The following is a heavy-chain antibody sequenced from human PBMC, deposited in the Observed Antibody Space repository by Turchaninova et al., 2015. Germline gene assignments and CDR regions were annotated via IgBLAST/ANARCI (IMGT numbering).Heavy chain of an antibody. D-gene: IGHD6-13*01. CDR1: GVTFGNYW. CDR2: IKEDGGER. Sequence: VHLVESGGGWVWPGGAVRLCGAASGVTFGNYWSSWVRQTPGKGLEGVASIKEDGGERHYVYYVKGRFTVSRDNTKNSLYLQMNSLRADDTAVYYCVRDPGIAAAGTVGMCDHWGQGTLVTVSS. V-gene: IGHV3-7*03. J-gene: IGHJ4*02. CDR3: VRDPGIAAAGTVGMCDH.